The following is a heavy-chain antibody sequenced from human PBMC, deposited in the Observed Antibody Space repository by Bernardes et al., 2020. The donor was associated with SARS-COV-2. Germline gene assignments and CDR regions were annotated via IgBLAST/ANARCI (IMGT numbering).Heavy chain of an antibody. V-gene: IGHV4-59*08. CDR3: ARHYPMVRSYYYGMDV. D-gene: IGHD3-10*01. Sequence: SETLSLTCTVSGGSISSYYRSWIRQPPGKGLEWIGYIYYSGSTNYNPSLKSRVTISVDTSKNQFSLKLGSVTAADTAVYYCARHYPMVRSYYYGMDVWGQGTTVTVSS. J-gene: IGHJ6*02. CDR1: GGSISSYY. CDR2: IYYSGST.